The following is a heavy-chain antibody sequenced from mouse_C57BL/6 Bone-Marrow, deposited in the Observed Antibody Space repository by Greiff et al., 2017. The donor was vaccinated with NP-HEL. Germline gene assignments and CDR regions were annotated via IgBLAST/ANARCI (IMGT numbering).Heavy chain of an antibody. V-gene: IGHV5-4*01. CDR2: ISDGGSYT. CDR1: GFTFSSYA. D-gene: IGHD5-1*01. CDR3: ARDQKYLRRDAMDY. J-gene: IGHJ4*01. Sequence: EVQLVESGGGLVKPGGSLKLSCAASGFTFSSYAMSWVRQTPEKRLEWVATISDGGSYTYYPDNVKGRFTISRDNAKNNLYLQMSHLKSEDTAMYYCARDQKYLRRDAMDYWGQGTSVTVSS.